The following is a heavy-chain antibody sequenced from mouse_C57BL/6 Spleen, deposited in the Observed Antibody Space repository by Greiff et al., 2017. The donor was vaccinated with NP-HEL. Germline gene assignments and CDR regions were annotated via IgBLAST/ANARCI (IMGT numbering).Heavy chain of an antibody. Sequence: QVQLKESGAELVRPGASVKLSCKASGYTFTDYYINWVKQRPGQGLEWIARIYPGSGNTYYNEKFKGKATLTAEKSSSTAYMQLSSLTSEDSAVYFCARGDYYGSSAWFAYWGQGTLVTVSA. CDR2: IYPGSGNT. D-gene: IGHD1-1*01. CDR3: ARGDYYGSSAWFAY. CDR1: GYTFTDYY. J-gene: IGHJ3*01. V-gene: IGHV1-76*01.